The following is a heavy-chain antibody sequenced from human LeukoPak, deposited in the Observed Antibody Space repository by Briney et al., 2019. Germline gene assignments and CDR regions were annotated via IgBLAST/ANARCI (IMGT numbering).Heavy chain of an antibody. J-gene: IGHJ4*02. CDR2: ITGDCKYI. CDR1: GFIFKTYA. V-gene: IGHV3-21*01. Sequence: GGSLRLSCAASGFIFKTYAMTWVRQAPGKGLEWVSSITGDCKYITYADSVKGRFTISRDNAKNSLYLQVASLRGDDTATYYCAREGNDYYYDQWGQGTLVTVSP. D-gene: IGHD3-16*01. CDR3: AREGNDYYYDQ.